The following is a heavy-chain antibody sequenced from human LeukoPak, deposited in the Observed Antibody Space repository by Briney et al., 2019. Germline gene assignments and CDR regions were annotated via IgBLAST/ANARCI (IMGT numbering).Heavy chain of an antibody. V-gene: IGHV1-46*01. Sequence: GASVKVSCKASGYTFTSYYMHWVRQAPGQGLEWMGIINPSGGSTSYAQKFQGRVTMTRDTSTSTVYMELSSLRSEDTAVYYCARDCSSTSCYQAAFDYWGQGTLVTVSS. CDR3: ARDCSSTSCYQAAFDY. J-gene: IGHJ4*02. CDR2: INPSGGST. D-gene: IGHD2-2*01. CDR1: GYTFTSYY.